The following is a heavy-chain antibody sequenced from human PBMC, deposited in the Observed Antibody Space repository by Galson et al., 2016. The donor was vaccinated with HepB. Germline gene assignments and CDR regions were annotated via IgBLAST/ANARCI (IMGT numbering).Heavy chain of an antibody. D-gene: IGHD3-22*01. V-gene: IGHV4-59*01. CDR2: ISNSGTT. J-gene: IGHJ4*02. Sequence: SETLSLTCNVSGGSISGYYWSWIRQPPEKGLDWIGYISNSGTTNYNPSLKSRVTISRDTSQNHFSLKMDSVTAADTAVYYCARGPLLYDDSGYHLVPLDDWGKGTLVTVSS. CDR1: GGSISGYY. CDR3: ARGPLLYDDSGYHLVPLDD.